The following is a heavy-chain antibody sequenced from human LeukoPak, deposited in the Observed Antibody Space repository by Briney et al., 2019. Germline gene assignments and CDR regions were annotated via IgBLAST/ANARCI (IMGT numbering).Heavy chain of an antibody. V-gene: IGHV1-2*02. CDR1: GYTFTGYY. Sequence: ASGKVSFKASGYTFTGYYMHLVRQAPAQGLEWMGWINPNSGGTNYAQKFQGRGTMTMDTAISTAYMELSRLRSDDTAVYYCASETFDSSGWYPIDYWGTGTLVTVSS. J-gene: IGHJ4*02. CDR2: INPNSGGT. D-gene: IGHD6-19*01. CDR3: ASETFDSSGWYPIDY.